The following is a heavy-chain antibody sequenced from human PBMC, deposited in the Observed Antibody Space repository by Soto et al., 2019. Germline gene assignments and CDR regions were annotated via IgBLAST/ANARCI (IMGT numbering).Heavy chain of an antibody. D-gene: IGHD4-17*01. CDR2: IIPIFGTA. Sequence: ASVKVSCKASGGTFSSYAISWVRQAPGQGLEWMGGIIPIFGTANYAQKFQGRVTITADESTSTAYMELSSLRSEDTAVYYCARDLSVTTGWYFDLWGRGTLVTVSS. V-gene: IGHV1-69*13. J-gene: IGHJ2*01. CDR3: ARDLSVTTGWYFDL. CDR1: GGTFSSYA.